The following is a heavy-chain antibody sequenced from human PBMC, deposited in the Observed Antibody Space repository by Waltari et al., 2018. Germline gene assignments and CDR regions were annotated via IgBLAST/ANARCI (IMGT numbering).Heavy chain of an antibody. CDR2: LSYSGAT. Sequence: QLQLQESGPGLVKPSATLSPTCSVSGVSITSDRHYWGWIRQPPGQGLEWIATLSYSGATYSSPSLKSRVTISRDTSKNQVSLQLGSVTAADTAVYYCATYIGASLGTAAFDVWGQGTMVTVSS. D-gene: IGHD5-12*01. CDR1: GVSITSDRHY. CDR3: ATYIGASLGTAAFDV. V-gene: IGHV4-39*01. J-gene: IGHJ3*01.